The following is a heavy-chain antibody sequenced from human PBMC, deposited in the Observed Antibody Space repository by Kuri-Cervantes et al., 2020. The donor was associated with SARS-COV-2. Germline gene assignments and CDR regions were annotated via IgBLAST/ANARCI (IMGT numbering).Heavy chain of an antibody. CDR3: ARVGDRTSTKFDY. CDR2: IYHSGST. V-gene: IGHV4-30-2*01. CDR1: GGSISSGGYY. D-gene: IGHD4-17*01. Sequence: CTVSGGSISSGGYYWSWIRQPPGKGLEWIGYIYHSGSTYYNPSLKSRVTISVDRSKNQFSLKLSSVTAADTAVYYCARVGDRTSTKFDYWGQGTLVTVSS. J-gene: IGHJ4*02.